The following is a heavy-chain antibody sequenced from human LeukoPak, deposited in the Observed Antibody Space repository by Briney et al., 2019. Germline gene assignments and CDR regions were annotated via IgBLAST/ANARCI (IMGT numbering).Heavy chain of an antibody. CDR1: GGTFSSYA. Sequence: GASVKVSCKASGGTFSSYAITWVRQAPGRGLEWRGGLIPIFGTAHFAQKFQGRVTLTTDESTSTSYMELSSLGSEDTAVYYCARSHSGYDLTPGDYWGQGTLVTVSS. CDR3: ARSHSGYDLTPGDY. V-gene: IGHV1-69*05. CDR2: LIPIFGTA. J-gene: IGHJ4*02. D-gene: IGHD5-12*01.